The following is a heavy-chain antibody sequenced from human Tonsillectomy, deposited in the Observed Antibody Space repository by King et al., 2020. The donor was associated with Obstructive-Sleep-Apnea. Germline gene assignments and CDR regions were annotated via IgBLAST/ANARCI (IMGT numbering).Heavy chain of an antibody. Sequence: VQLVESGGGLVQPGGSLRLSCAASGFTFSSYSTSWVRQAPGKGLEWVSAISGGGGSTFYADSVKGRFTISRDNSKNTLYLQMKSLRAEDTAVYYCAKDLYCSSTSCYAGFDYWGQGTLVTVSS. V-gene: IGHV3-23*04. D-gene: IGHD2-2*01. J-gene: IGHJ4*02. CDR1: GFTFSSYS. CDR3: AKDLYCSSTSCYAGFDY. CDR2: ISGGGGST.